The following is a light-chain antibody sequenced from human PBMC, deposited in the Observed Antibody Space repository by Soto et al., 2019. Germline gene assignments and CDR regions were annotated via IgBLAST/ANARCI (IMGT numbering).Light chain of an antibody. Sequence: EIVITQSPAAVSVSPGEEATLSCRASQSVTSNLVWYQHEPGQAPRLLIYGASTRGTAISARFSGSGSGTEFTLTISSLQSEDYAVYYCQQYNNLPRTFGGGTKVDIK. V-gene: IGKV3-15*01. CDR2: GAS. CDR1: QSVTSN. J-gene: IGKJ4*01. CDR3: QQYNNLPRT.